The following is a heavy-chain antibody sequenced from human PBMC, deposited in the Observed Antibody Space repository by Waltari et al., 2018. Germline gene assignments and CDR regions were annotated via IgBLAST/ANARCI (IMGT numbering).Heavy chain of an antibody. D-gene: IGHD3-22*01. CDR1: GFTVSSNY. J-gene: IGHJ4*02. Sequence: EVQLVETGGGLIQPGGSLRLSCAASGFTVSSNYMSWVRQAPGKGLEWVSVIYCGGRTYSADSVKGRFTISRDNSKNTLYLQMNSLRAEDTAVYYCGYDSSGYTGDYWGQGTLVTVSS. CDR2: IYCGGRT. V-gene: IGHV3-53*02. CDR3: GYDSSGYTGDY.